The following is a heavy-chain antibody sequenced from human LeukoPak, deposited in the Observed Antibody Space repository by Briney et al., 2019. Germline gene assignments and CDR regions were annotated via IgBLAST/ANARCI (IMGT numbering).Heavy chain of an antibody. CDR2: NGGSGGST. J-gene: IGHJ6*02. Sequence: GGSLRHSCVAPGLTLSSYAMSWVRQAPAKGLEWVSANGGSGGSTYYADSVKGRFTVSRDDFKNTLYLQMNSLRVEDTAVYYCAKDEAPAAGSWNYYYGMDVWGQGTTVTVSS. D-gene: IGHD6-13*01. V-gene: IGHV3-23*01. CDR3: AKDEAPAAGSWNYYYGMDV. CDR1: GLTLSSYA.